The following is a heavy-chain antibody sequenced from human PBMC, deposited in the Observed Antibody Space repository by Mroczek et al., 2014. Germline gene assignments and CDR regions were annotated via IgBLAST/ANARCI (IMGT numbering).Heavy chain of an antibody. CDR1: GFTFDDYA. CDR2: ISWNSGSI. D-gene: IGHD1-26*01. Sequence: VQLVESGGGLVQPGRSLRLSCAASGFTFDDYAMHWVRQAPGKGLEWVSGISWNSGSIGYADSVKGRFTISRDNAKNSLYLQMNSLRAEDTALYYCAKDRGSYGGHLAAFDIWGQGTMVTVSS. V-gene: IGHV3-9*01. CDR3: AKDRGSYGGHLAAFDI. J-gene: IGHJ3*02.